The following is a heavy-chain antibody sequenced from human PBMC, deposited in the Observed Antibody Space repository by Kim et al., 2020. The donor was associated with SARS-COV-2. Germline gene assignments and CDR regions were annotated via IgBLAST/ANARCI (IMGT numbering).Heavy chain of an antibody. J-gene: IGHJ5*02. CDR3: ARILLWFGEGYKRRFDP. Sequence: SETLSLTCAVYGGSFSGYYWSWIRQPPGKGLEWIGEINHSGSTNYNPSLKSRVTISVDTSKNQFSLKLSSVTAADTAVYYCARILLWFGEGYKRRFDPWGQGTLVTVSS. CDR2: INHSGST. CDR1: GGSFSGYY. V-gene: IGHV4-34*01. D-gene: IGHD3-10*01.